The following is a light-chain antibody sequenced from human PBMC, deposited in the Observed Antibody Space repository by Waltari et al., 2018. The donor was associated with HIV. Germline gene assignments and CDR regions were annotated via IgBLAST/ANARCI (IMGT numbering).Light chain of an antibody. V-gene: IGLV1-51*01. CDR3: GTWDSSLSAV. J-gene: IGLJ3*02. CDR2: DNN. CDR1: SSNIGNNY. Sequence: QSVLTQPPSVSAAPGPRVTISCSGSSSNIGNNYVSWYQHLPGAAPKLLIYDNNNRPSGIPDRFSGSKSGTSATLVITGLQTGDEADYYCGTWDSSLSAVFGGGTKLTVL.